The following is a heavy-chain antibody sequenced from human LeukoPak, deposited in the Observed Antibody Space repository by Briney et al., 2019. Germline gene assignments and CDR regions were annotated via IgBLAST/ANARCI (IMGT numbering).Heavy chain of an antibody. D-gene: IGHD6-13*01. V-gene: IGHV4-59*08. CDR2: IYYSGST. CDR1: GGSISSYY. CDR3: ARHKAAAGRGSWFDP. J-gene: IGHJ5*02. Sequence: SETLSLTCTVSGGSISSYYWSWIRQPPGKGLEWMGYIYYSGSTNYNPYLKSRVTISVDTSKNQFSLKLSSVTAADTAVYYCARHKAAAGRGSWFDPWGQGTLVTVSS.